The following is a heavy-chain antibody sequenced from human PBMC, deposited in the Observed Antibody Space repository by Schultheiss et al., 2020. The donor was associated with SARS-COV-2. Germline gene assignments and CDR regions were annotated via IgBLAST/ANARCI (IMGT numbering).Heavy chain of an antibody. D-gene: IGHD1-7*01. CDR2: IYSGGST. J-gene: IGHJ4*02. CDR3: ARRGWNYAFDY. V-gene: IGHV3-53*01. Sequence: GGSLRLSCAASGFTVSSNYMSWVRQAPGKGLEWVSVIYSGGSTYYADSVKGRFTISRDNSKNTLYLQMNSLRDEDTAVYYCARRGWNYAFDYWGQGTLVTVSS. CDR1: GFTVSSNY.